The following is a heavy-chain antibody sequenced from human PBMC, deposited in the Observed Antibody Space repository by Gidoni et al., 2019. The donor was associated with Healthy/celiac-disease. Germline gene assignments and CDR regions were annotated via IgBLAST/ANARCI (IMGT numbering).Heavy chain of an antibody. V-gene: IGHV3-23*01. CDR1: GFTFSSYA. Sequence: EVQLLDSGGGLVQPGGSLRLSCAASGFTFSSYAMSWVRQAPGKGLEWVSAISGSGGSTYYADSVKGRFTISRDNSKNTLYLQMNSLRAEDTAVYYCANSFRGLQAFDYWGQGTLVTVSS. J-gene: IGHJ4*02. CDR2: ISGSGGST. CDR3: ANSFRGLQAFDY.